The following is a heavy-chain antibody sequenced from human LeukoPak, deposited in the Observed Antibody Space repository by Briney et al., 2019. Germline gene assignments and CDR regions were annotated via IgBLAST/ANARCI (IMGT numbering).Heavy chain of an antibody. CDR1: GGSISSSSYY. V-gene: IGHV4-39*07. CDR2: IYYSGST. Sequence: SETLSLTCTVSGGSISSSSYYWGWIRQPPGKGLEWIGSIYYSGSTYYNPSLQSQVTISIDTFKNQFSLKLRFVTAADTAVYYCARVRCSGGSCPYYYYYYYMDVWGKGTTVTVSS. D-gene: IGHD2-15*01. J-gene: IGHJ6*03. CDR3: ARVRCSGGSCPYYYYYYYMDV.